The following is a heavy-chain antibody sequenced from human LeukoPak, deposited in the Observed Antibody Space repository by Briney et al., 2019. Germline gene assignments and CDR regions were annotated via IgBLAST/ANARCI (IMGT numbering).Heavy chain of an antibody. D-gene: IGHD2-2*01. Sequence: GGSLRLSCAASGFTFSSYAMSWVRQAPGKGLEWVSAISGSGGSTYYADSVKGRFTISRDNSKNTLYLQMNSLRAEDTSVYYCAXXXSSYAEFDYWXQGTLVTVSS. J-gene: IGHJ4*02. CDR1: GFTFSSYA. V-gene: IGHV3-23*01. CDR3: AXXXSSYAEFDY. CDR2: ISGSGGST.